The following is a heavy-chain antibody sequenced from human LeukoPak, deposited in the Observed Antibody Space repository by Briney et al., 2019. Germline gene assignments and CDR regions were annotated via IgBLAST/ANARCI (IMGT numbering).Heavy chain of an antibody. CDR2: IYSGGST. CDR1: GFTFSSYG. J-gene: IGHJ4*02. D-gene: IGHD1-26*01. V-gene: IGHV3-66*01. CDR3: AREGSGYYFDY. Sequence: GGSLRLSCAASGFTFSSYGMSWVRQAPGKGLEWVSVIYSGGSTYYADSVKGRFTISRDNSKNTLYLQMNSLRAEDTAVYYCAREGSGYYFDYWGQGTLVTVSS.